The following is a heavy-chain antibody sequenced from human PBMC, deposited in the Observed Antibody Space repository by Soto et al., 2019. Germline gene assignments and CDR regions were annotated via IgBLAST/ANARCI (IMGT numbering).Heavy chain of an antibody. J-gene: IGHJ5*02. CDR1: GGTFSSYA. CDR2: IIPIFGTA. V-gene: IGHV1-69*06. D-gene: IGHD3-10*01. CDR3: ARDEGYGSIPGP. Sequence: ASVKVSCKASGGTFSSYAISWVRQAPGQGLEWMGGIIPIFGTANYAQKLQGRVTMTADKSTSTAYMELRSLRSDDTAVYYCARDEGYGSIPGPWGQGTLVTVSS.